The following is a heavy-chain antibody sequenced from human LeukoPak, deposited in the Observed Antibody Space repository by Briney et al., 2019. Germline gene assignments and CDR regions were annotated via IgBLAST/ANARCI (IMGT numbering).Heavy chain of an antibody. V-gene: IGHV1-18*01. CDR3: AREGSYYDSSGYDI. J-gene: IGHJ3*02. CDR2: ISAYNGNT. CDR1: GYTFTSYG. D-gene: IGHD3-22*01. Sequence: ASVKVSCKASGYTFTSYGISWVRQAPGQGLEWMGWISAYNGNTNYAQKLQGRVTMTTDTSTSTAYMERRSLRSDDTAVYYCAREGSYYDSSGYDIWGQGTMVTVSS.